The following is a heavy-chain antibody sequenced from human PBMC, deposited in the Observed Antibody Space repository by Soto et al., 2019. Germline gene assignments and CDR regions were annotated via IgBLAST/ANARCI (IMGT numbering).Heavy chain of an antibody. CDR3: ARAAYGSGNYYAPHYYYAMDV. J-gene: IGHJ6*02. Sequence: QVQLQESGPGLVKPSETLSLTCTVSGVSISNYYWSWIRQPPGKGQEWLGYILYTGNTNYNPSLKSRVTISVDTSKNQVSLELTSVTTADTAVYFCARAAYGSGNYYAPHYYYAMDVWGQGTTVTVSS. CDR1: GVSISNYY. D-gene: IGHD3-10*01. CDR2: ILYTGNT. V-gene: IGHV4-59*01.